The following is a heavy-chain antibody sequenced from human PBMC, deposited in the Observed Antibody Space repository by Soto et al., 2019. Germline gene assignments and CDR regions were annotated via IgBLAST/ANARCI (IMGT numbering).Heavy chain of an antibody. V-gene: IGHV5-51*01. CDR3: ARHEGPDYYYINALLDS. CDR2: IYPGDSDT. Sequence: PGESLKISCQAFGYRFTSYWIGWVRQVPGKGLEWTGIIYPGDSDTRYSPSFQGLVTMSADKSIFTAYLQWSSLKASDTAMYFCARHEGPDYYYINALLDSRGQATLVTV. J-gene: IGHJ4*02. D-gene: IGHD3-22*01. CDR1: GYRFTSYW.